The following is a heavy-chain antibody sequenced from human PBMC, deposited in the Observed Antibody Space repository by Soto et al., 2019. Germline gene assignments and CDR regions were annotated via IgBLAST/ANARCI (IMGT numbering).Heavy chain of an antibody. Sequence: GASVKASCKASGYTFTSYYMHWVRQAPGQGLEWMGIINPSGGSTSYAQKFQGRVTMTRDTSTSTVYMELSSLRSEDTAVYYCARDLRIIAAAANNRLAPCGQGTLVPVSS. CDR3: ARDLRIIAAAANNRLAP. CDR1: GYTFTSYY. CDR2: INPSGGST. D-gene: IGHD6-13*01. J-gene: IGHJ5*02. V-gene: IGHV1-46*03.